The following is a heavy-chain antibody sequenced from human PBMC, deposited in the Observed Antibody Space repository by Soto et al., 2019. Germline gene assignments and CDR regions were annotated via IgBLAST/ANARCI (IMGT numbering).Heavy chain of an antibody. V-gene: IGHV1-18*01. CDR1: GYPFTKFG. Sequence: QPQLVQSGVELKKPGASVRVSCKASGYPFTKFGINWVRQAPGQGLEWMGWISGHSGGTKYGPKFRDRLTIVTDKSSKTAYMELRSLKSDDTAVYYCAKDGGHGARTHICGMDVWGQGTTVTVSS. CDR3: AKDGGHGARTHICGMDV. J-gene: IGHJ6*02. D-gene: IGHD1-1*01. CDR2: ISGHSGGT.